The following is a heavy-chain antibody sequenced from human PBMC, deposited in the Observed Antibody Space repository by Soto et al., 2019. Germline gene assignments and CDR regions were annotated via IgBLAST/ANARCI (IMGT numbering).Heavy chain of an antibody. D-gene: IGHD3-22*01. CDR2: IYPGDSDT. Sequence: GESLKISCKGSGYRFSNYWIGWVRQMPGKGLEWLGIIYPGDSDTRYSPSFQGQVTISADKSIDTAYLQWSSLKASDTAMYYCARGGDSSGYYSPINSWGQGTMVTVSS. J-gene: IGHJ3*02. CDR1: GYRFSNYW. V-gene: IGHV5-51*01. CDR3: ARGGDSSGYYSPINS.